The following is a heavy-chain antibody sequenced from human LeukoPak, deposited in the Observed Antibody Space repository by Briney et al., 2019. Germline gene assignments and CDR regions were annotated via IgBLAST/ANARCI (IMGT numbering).Heavy chain of an antibody. CDR1: GFTFSSYA. V-gene: IGHV3-64*01. CDR2: ISSNGGST. J-gene: IGHJ4*02. Sequence: GGSLRLSCAASGFTFSSYAMHWVRQAPGKGLEYVSAISSNGGSTYYANSVKGRFTISRDNSKNTLYLQMGSLRAEDMAVYYCARPHAAYGSSSWSPFDYWGQGTLVTVSS. CDR3: ARPHAAYGSSSWSPFDY. D-gene: IGHD6-13*01.